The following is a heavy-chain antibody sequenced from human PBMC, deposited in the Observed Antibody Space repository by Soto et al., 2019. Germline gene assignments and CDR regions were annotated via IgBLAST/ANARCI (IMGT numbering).Heavy chain of an antibody. J-gene: IGHJ4*02. Sequence: QVQLVESGGGVVQPGRSLRLSCAASGFTFSSYGMHWVRQAPGKGLEWVAVISYDGSNKYYADSVKGRFTISRDNSKNTLYLQMNSLRAEDTAVYYCAKDLGYWGQVTLVTVSS. CDR1: GFTFSSYG. D-gene: IGHD7-27*01. CDR3: AKDLGY. V-gene: IGHV3-30*18. CDR2: ISYDGSNK.